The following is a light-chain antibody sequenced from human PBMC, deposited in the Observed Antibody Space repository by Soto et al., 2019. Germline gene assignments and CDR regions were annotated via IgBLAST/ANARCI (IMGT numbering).Light chain of an antibody. CDR3: QQYNNWPPLT. Sequence: EIVMTQSPATPSVSPGERATLSYRASQNVSSNLAWYQQKPGQAPRLLIYGASTRATGIPARFSGSGSGTEFTLTISSLQSEDFAVYYCQQYNNWPPLTFGGGTKVEIK. J-gene: IGKJ4*01. V-gene: IGKV3-15*01. CDR1: QNVSSN. CDR2: GAS.